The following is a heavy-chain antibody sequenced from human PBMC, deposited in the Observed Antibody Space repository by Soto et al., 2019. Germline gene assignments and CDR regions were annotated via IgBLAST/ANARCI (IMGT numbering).Heavy chain of an antibody. CDR2: INPSGGST. J-gene: IGHJ6*03. D-gene: IGHD2-15*01. CDR3: ARGVVCSGGSCYSDYYYYYMDV. V-gene: IGHV1-46*03. Sequence: EASVKVSCKASGYTFTSYYMHWVRQAPGQGLEWMGIINPSGGSTSYAQKFQGRVTMTRDTSTSTVYMELSSLRSEDTAVYYCARGVVCSGGSCYSDYYYYYMDVWGKGTTVTVSS. CDR1: GYTFTSYY.